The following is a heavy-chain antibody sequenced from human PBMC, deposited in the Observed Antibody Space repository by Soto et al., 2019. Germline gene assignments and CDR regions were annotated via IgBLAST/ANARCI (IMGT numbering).Heavy chain of an antibody. CDR2: IIPIFGTA. V-gene: IGHV1-69*13. J-gene: IGHJ4*02. CDR1: GGTCGSYA. CDR3: ARGYNWIYYFDY. Sequence: SVNGSCKAAGGTCGSYAISWVRQAPGQGLEWMGGIIPIFGTANYAQKFQGRVTITADESTSTAYMELSSLRSEDTAVYYCARGYNWIYYFDYWGQGTLVTVSS. D-gene: IGHD1-20*01.